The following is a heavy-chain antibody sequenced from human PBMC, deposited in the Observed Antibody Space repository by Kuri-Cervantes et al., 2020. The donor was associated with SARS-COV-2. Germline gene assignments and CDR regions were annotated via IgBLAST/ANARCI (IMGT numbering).Heavy chain of an antibody. V-gene: IGHV1-69*13. D-gene: IGHD2-8*01. CDR3: ARPLHCTNGVCSYYYYYGMDV. CDR2: IIPIFGTA. CDR1: GGTFSSYA. J-gene: IGHJ6*02. Sequence: SVKVSCKASGGTFSSYAISWVRQAPGQGLEWMGGIIPIFGTANYAQKFQGRVTITADESTSTAYMELSSLRSEDTAVYYCARPLHCTNGVCSYYYYYGMDVWGQGTTVTVSS.